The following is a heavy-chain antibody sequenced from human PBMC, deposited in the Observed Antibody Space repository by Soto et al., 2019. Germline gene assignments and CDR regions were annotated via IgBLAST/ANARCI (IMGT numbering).Heavy chain of an antibody. CDR1: GCSISSVGYS. CDR3: ARSSSSGGYYYYGMDV. Sequence: SETLSLTCAVSGCSISSVGYSWSWFRQPPGKGLEWIGYIYHSGSTYYNPSLKSRVTISVDRSKNQFSLKLGSVTAADTAVYYCARSSSSGGYYYYGMDVWGQGTTVT. V-gene: IGHV4-30-2*01. J-gene: IGHJ6*02. CDR2: IYHSGST. D-gene: IGHD6-6*01.